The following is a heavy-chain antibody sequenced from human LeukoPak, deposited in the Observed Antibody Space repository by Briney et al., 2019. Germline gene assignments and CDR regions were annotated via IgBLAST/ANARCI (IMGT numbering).Heavy chain of an antibody. Sequence: PSETLSLTCTGSGDSISSYYWSWIRQPPGKGLEWIGYIYSSGSTKYNPSLKSRVTISVDTSKNQFSLKVHSVTAADTAMYYCARHPRSCTGGGTCYSWFDASGQGTLVTVSS. CDR3: ARHPRSCTGGGTCYSWFDA. J-gene: IGHJ5*02. CDR1: GDSISSYY. D-gene: IGHD2-15*01. CDR2: IYSSGST. V-gene: IGHV4-59*08.